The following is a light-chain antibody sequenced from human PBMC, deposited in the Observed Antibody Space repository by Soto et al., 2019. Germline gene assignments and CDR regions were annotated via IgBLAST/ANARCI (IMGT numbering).Light chain of an antibody. CDR2: DAS. V-gene: IGKV3-15*01. CDR1: QSIRSN. Sequence: EILMTQSPAIVSVSPGEVVTLSCRASQSIRSNLAWYQQKPGQSPRLLIYDASTRATGLPARFSGSGSGTDFTLTISSLQSEDFAIYYCQQYDKWPRTFGQGTKVEIK. CDR3: QQYDKWPRT. J-gene: IGKJ1*01.